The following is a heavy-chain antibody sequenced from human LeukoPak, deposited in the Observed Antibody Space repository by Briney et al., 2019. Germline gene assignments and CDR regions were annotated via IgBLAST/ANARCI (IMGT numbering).Heavy chain of an antibody. Sequence: SGGSLRLSCAASGFTFSSYAMHWVRQAPGKGLEWVAVISYDGSNKYYADSVKGRFTISRDNSKNTLYLQMNSLRAEDTAVYYCARDYYYYSSGRDAFDIWGQGTMVTVSS. V-gene: IGHV3-30-3*01. CDR2: ISYDGSNK. CDR3: ARDYYYYSSGRDAFDI. CDR1: GFTFSSYA. D-gene: IGHD3-22*01. J-gene: IGHJ3*02.